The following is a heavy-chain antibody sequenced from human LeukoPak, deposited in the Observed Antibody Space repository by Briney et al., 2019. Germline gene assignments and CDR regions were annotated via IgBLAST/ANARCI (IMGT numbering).Heavy chain of an antibody. CDR2: IIATFGTA. Sequence: ASVKVSCKASRGTFSSYAISWVRQAPGQGLEWMGGIIATFGTANYAQKLQGRVTITADESTSTAYMELSSLRSEDTAVYYCAILTGYYRDRFDYWGQGTLVTVST. D-gene: IGHD3-9*01. CDR3: AILTGYYRDRFDY. J-gene: IGHJ4*02. V-gene: IGHV1-69*13. CDR1: RGTFSSYA.